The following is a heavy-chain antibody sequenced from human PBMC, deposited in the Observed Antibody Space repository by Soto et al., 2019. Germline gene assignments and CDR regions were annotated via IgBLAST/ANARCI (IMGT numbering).Heavy chain of an antibody. D-gene: IGHD3-16*02. CDR1: GGSISSGDYY. CDR3: ARDKPHYVWGSYRHDAFDI. V-gene: IGHV4-30-4*01. CDR2: IYYSGST. J-gene: IGHJ3*02. Sequence: SETLSITCTVSGGSISSGDYYWSWIRQPPGKGLEWIGYIYYSGSTYYNPSLKSRVTISVDTSKNQFSLKLSSVTAADTAVYYCARDKPHYVWGSYRHDAFDIWCQGTMVTLSS.